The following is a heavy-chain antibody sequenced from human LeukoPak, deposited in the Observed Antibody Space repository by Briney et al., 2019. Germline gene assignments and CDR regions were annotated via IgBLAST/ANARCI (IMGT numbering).Heavy chain of an antibody. CDR1: GGSISSSSYY. D-gene: IGHD3-10*01. CDR3: ASSYYYGSGSWYNRLDP. CDR2: IYYSGST. J-gene: IGHJ5*02. Sequence: SETLSLTCTVSGGSISSSSYYWCWIRQPPGRGLEGSGSIYYSGSTYYNPSLKRRVTISVDTSKNQFSLKLSSVTAADTAVYYCASSYYYGSGSWYNRLDPWGQGTLVTVSS. V-gene: IGHV4-39*07.